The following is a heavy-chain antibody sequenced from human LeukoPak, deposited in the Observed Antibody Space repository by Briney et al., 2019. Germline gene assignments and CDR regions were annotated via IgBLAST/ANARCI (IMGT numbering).Heavy chain of an antibody. D-gene: IGHD1-26*01. J-gene: IGHJ4*02. CDR2: INQDGSEK. V-gene: IGHV3-7*04. Sequence: PGRSLRLSCAASGFTFSSYWMSWVRQAPGKGLEWVANINQDGSEKYYVDSVKGRFTISRDNTKNSLYLQMNSLRAEDTAVYYCAGGIVGATGFDYWGQGTLVTVSS. CDR1: GFTFSSYW. CDR3: AGGIVGATGFDY.